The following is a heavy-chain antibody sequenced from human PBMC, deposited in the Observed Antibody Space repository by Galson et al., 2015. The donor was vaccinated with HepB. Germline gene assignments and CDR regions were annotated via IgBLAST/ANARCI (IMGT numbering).Heavy chain of an antibody. CDR3: VRLVPGC. V-gene: IGHV3-74*01. Sequence: SLRLSCAASGFTFSSSWMHWVRQAPGKGLVWVSRISSDGSITSYADSVKGRFTISRDNAKNTLHLQMNSLRAEDTAVYYCVRLVPGCWGQGTLVTVSS. J-gene: IGHJ4*02. CDR1: GFTFSSSW. CDR2: ISSDGSIT. D-gene: IGHD1-14*01.